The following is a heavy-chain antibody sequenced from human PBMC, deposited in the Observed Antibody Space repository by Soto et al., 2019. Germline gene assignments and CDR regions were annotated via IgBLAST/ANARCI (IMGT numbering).Heavy chain of an antibody. CDR2: IYYSGST. V-gene: IGHV4-59*01. CDR3: ARDSPAAGTYNWFDP. Sequence: PSETLSLTCTVSGGSIIIYYWSWIRPPPGKGLEWIGYIYYSGSTNYNPSLKSRVTISVDTSKNQFSLKLSSVTAADTAVYYCARDSPAAGTYNWFDPWGQGNLVTVSS. CDR1: GGSIIIYY. J-gene: IGHJ5*02. D-gene: IGHD6-13*01.